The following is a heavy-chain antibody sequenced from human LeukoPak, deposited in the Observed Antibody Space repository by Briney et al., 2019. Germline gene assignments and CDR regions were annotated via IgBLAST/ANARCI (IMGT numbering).Heavy chain of an antibody. CDR2: MYYSGST. V-gene: IGHV4-39*01. D-gene: IGHD2-15*01. Sequence: PSETRSLTCTVSGGSMSGGTYYWGWIRQPPGKGMQWIGSMYYSGSTHYNPSLKSRVTIAVDMPKNQFSLKLRSVTAADTAVYYCARHLIDVVAVHATHTAFDYWGQGTLVTVSS. CDR3: ARHLIDVVAVHATHTAFDY. J-gene: IGHJ4*02. CDR1: GGSMSGGTYY.